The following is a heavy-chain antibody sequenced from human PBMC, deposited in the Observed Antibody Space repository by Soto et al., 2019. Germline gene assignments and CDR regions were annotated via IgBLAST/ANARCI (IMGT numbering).Heavy chain of an antibody. CDR2: IYYSGST. V-gene: IGHV4-31*03. Sequence: SETLSLTCTVSGGSISSGGYYWSWIRQHPGKGLEWIGYIYYSGSTYYNPSLKSRVTISVDTSKNQFSLKLSSVTAADTAVYYCARSSGRIITMVPWFDPWGQGTLVTVSS. J-gene: IGHJ5*02. D-gene: IGHD3-10*01. CDR3: ARSSGRIITMVPWFDP. CDR1: GGSISSGGYY.